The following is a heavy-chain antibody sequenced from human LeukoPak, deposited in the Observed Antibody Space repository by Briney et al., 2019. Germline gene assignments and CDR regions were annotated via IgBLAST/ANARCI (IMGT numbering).Heavy chain of an antibody. J-gene: IGHJ4*02. Sequence: PGGSLRLSCAASGFTFSSYGMHWVRQAPGKGLEWVAVIWYGGSNKYYADSVKGRFTISRDNSKNTLYLQMNSLRAEDTAVYYCASGEAWLMGATEFDYWGQGTLVTVSS. CDR3: ASGEAWLMGATEFDY. V-gene: IGHV3-33*01. CDR1: GFTFSSYG. CDR2: IWYGGSNK. D-gene: IGHD1-26*01.